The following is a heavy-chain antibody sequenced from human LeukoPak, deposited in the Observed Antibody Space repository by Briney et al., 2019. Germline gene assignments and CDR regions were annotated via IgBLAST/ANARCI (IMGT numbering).Heavy chain of an antibody. CDR3: ARELYLTEDLDPYYYDSKGAFDI. CDR1: GGTFSSYA. CDR2: IIPIFGTA. V-gene: IGHV1-69*06. D-gene: IGHD3-22*01. J-gene: IGHJ3*02. Sequence: GASVKVSCKASGGTFSSYAISWVRQAPGQGLEWMGGIIPIFGTANYAQKFQGRVTITADKSTSTAYMELSSLRSEDMAVYYCARELYLTEDLDPYYYDSKGAFDIWGQGTMVTVSS.